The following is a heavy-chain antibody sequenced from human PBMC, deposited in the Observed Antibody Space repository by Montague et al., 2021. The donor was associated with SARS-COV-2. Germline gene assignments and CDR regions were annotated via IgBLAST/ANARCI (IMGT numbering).Heavy chain of an antibody. CDR2: LYTSGST. D-gene: IGHD6-19*01. V-gene: IGHV4-4*07. Sequence: ETLSLTCTVSGGSISNYYWTWIRQPAGKGLEWIGRLYTSGSTTYNPSLKNRVTMSVDTSKNQFSLNVTSVTAADTAIYYCARESGYSSGWRYYYGMDVWGQGTTVTVS. CDR3: ARESGYSSGWRYYYGMDV. CDR1: GGSISNYY. J-gene: IGHJ6*02.